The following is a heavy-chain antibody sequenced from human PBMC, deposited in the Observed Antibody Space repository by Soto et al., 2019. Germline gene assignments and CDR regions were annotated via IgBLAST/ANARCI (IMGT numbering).Heavy chain of an antibody. J-gene: IGHJ6*02. CDR2: IIPIFGTA. Sequence: QVQLVQAGAEVKKPGSSVTVSCKASGGTFSSYAISWVRQAPGQGLEWMGGIIPIFGTANYAQKFQGRVTITADESTTTAYMELSSLGSEDTAVYYCARVNVDTGMVMGYSGMDVWGQGTTVTVSS. CDR3: ARVNVDTGMVMGYSGMDV. D-gene: IGHD5-18*01. V-gene: IGHV1-69*01. CDR1: GGTFSSYA.